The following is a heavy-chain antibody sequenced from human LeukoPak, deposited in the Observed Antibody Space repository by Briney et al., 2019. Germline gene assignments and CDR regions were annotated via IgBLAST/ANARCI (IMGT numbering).Heavy chain of an antibody. V-gene: IGHV1-2*02. CDR3: ARGAYYYGSGRYYYYGMDV. CDR1: GYTFTGYY. J-gene: IGHJ6*02. D-gene: IGHD3-10*01. Sequence: ASVKVSCKASGYTFTGYYMHWVRQAPGQGLEWMGWINPNSGGTNYAQKFQGRVTMTRDTSISTAYMELSRLRSDDTAVYYCARGAYYYGSGRYYYYGMDVWGQGTTVTVSS. CDR2: INPNSGGT.